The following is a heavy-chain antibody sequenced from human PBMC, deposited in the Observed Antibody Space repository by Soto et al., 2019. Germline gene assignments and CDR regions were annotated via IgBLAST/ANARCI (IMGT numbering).Heavy chain of an antibody. V-gene: IGHV5-51*01. Sequence: GESLKISCKGSGYSFTSYWIGWVRQMPGKGLEWMGIIYPGDSDTRYSPSFQGQVTISADKSISTAYLQWSSLKASDTAMYYCARATQTPTEAIDIWGQGTMVTVSS. CDR2: IYPGDSDT. CDR3: ARATQTPTEAIDI. D-gene: IGHD5-12*01. CDR1: GYSFTSYW. J-gene: IGHJ3*02.